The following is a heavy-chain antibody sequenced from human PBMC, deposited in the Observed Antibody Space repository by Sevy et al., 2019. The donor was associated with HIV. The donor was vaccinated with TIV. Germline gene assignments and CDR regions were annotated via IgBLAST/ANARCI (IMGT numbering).Heavy chain of an antibody. J-gene: IGHJ4*02. Sequence: SETLSLTCTVSGGSFSSSSYYWGWIRQPPGKGLEWIGSIYYSGCTYYNPSLKSRVTISVNTSKNQFSLKLSSVTAADTAVYYCATFRWEYYDSSGYYGYYFDYWGQGTLVTVSS. V-gene: IGHV4-39*01. CDR1: GGSFSSSSYY. CDR3: ATFRWEYYDSSGYYGYYFDY. CDR2: IYYSGCT. D-gene: IGHD3-22*01.